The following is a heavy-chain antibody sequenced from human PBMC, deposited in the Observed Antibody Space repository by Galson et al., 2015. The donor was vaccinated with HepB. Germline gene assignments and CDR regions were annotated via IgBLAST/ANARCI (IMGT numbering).Heavy chain of an antibody. V-gene: IGHV6-1*01. CDR2: TYYRSKWYN. Sequence: CAISGDSVSSNSAAWNWIRQSPSRGLEWLGRTYYRSKWYNDYAVSVKSRITINPDTSKNQFSLQLNSVTPEDTAVYYCAREIAGPSSGWFGQPFPYFDYWGQGTLVTVSS. D-gene: IGHD6-19*01. CDR1: GDSVSSNSAA. CDR3: AREIAGPSSGWFGQPFPYFDY. J-gene: IGHJ4*02.